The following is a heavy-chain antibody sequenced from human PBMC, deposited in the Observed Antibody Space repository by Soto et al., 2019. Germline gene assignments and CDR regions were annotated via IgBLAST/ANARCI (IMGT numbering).Heavy chain of an antibody. D-gene: IGHD3-22*01. CDR1: GDSVDNLY. V-gene: IGHV4-59*08. CDR2: IYYTGVT. Sequence: SETLSLTCTVSGDSVDNLYWSWIRQPPGKGLEWIGYIYYTGVTTLYKPSLKSRVTMSIDRSKNQISLILRSVTAADTAMYYCARHAVIAKFEIGLDVWGQGTTVTVSS. J-gene: IGHJ6*02. CDR3: ARHAVIAKFEIGLDV.